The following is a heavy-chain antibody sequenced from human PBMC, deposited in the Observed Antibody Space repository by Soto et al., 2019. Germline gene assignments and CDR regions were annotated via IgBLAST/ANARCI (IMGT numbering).Heavy chain of an antibody. CDR1: GGSISSYY. CDR2: IYYSGST. D-gene: IGHD5-12*01. CDR3: ARVTLGDGYNWDYFDY. J-gene: IGHJ4*02. V-gene: IGHV4-59*01. Sequence: PSETLSLTCTVSGGSISSYYWSWIRQPPGKGLEWIGYIYYSGSTNYNPSLKSRVTISVDTSKNQFSLKLSSVTAADTAVYYCARVTLGDGYNWDYFDYWGRGTLVTVSS.